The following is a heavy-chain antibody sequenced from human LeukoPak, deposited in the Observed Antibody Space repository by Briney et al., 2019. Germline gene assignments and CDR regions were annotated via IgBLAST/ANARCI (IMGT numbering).Heavy chain of an antibody. CDR3: AKAASSSWPSYYYGMDV. J-gene: IGHJ6*02. CDR1: GFTFNNYG. Sequence: PGGSLRLSCAASGFTFNNYGMTWVRQAPGKGPEWVSSISESGGNPVYADSVKGRFTISKDNSKNTVYLQVSSLRVDDTAVYYCAKAASSSWPSYYYGMDVWGQGITVTVSS. CDR2: ISESGGNP. D-gene: IGHD6-13*01. V-gene: IGHV3-23*01.